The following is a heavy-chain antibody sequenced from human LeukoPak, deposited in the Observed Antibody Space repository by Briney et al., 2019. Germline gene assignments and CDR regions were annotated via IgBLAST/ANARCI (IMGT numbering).Heavy chain of an antibody. CDR1: GYTLTSYG. J-gene: IGHJ4*02. D-gene: IGHD1-26*01. Sequence: GASVKVSCKASGYTLTSYGISWVRQAPGQGLEWMGWISAYNGNTNYAQKLQGRVTMTTDTSTSTAYMELRSLRSDDTAVYYCARDPWRYSGSYQAADYWGQGTLVTVSS. CDR2: ISAYNGNT. CDR3: ARDPWRYSGSYQAADY. V-gene: IGHV1-18*01.